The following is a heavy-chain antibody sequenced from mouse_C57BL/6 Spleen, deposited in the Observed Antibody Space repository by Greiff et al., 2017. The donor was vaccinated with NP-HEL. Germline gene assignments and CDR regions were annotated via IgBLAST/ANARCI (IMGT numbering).Heavy chain of an antibody. CDR3: ERDWTMDYFDY. CDR2: INPYNGDT. D-gene: IGHD2-3*01. V-gene: IGHV1-20*01. J-gene: IGHJ2*01. Sequence: VQLQQSGPELVKPGDSVKISCKASGYSFTGYFMNWVMQSHGKSLEWIGRINPYNGDTFYNQKFKGKATLTVDKSSSTAHMELRSLTSEDSAVYYCERDWTMDYFDYGGEGTTLTVSS. CDR1: GYSFTGYF.